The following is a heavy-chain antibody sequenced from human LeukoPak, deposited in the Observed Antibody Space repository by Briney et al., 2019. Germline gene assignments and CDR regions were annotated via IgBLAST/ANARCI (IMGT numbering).Heavy chain of an antibody. V-gene: IGHV5-51*01. CDR3: ARHTGEGSHFQH. CDR2: IYPGDSDT. D-gene: IGHD3-16*01. Sequence: TGESLKISCKGPGYSFTNYWIGWVRQMPGKGLEWMGIIYPGDSDTRYSPSFRGQVIISADKSIRTAYLQWTSLKASDTAMYYCARHTGEGSHFQHWGQGSLVTVSS. CDR1: GYSFTNYW. J-gene: IGHJ1*01.